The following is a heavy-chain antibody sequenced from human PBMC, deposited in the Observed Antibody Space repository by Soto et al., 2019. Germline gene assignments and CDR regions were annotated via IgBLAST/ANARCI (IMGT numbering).Heavy chain of an antibody. D-gene: IGHD3-10*01. CDR2: IYHSGST. V-gene: IGHV4-30-2*01. J-gene: IGHJ4*02. CDR3: ARAPYGSGSYYNY. CDR1: GGSISSGGYS. Sequence: PSETLSLTCAVSGGSISSGGYSWSWIRQPPGKGLEWIGYIYHSGSTYYNPSLKSRVTISVDRSKNQFSLKLSSVTAADTAVYYCARAPYGSGSYYNYWGQGTLVTV.